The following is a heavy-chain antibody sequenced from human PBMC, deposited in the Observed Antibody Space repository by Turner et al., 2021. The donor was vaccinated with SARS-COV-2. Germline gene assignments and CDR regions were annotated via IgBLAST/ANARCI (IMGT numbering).Heavy chain of an antibody. CDR2: IHHSGST. CDR3: ARGRGGFYDNSGYYYVY. Sequence: QVQLQQWGAGLLKPSETLSLSCGVYGESLSDYYWTWIRQPPGKGLEWIGEIHHSGSTKYNPSRKSRVTMSVDTSKNQFSLKLTSVTAADTAVYYCARGRGGFYDNSGYYYVYWGQGTLVTVSS. CDR1: GESLSDYY. D-gene: IGHD3-22*01. J-gene: IGHJ4*02. V-gene: IGHV4-34*01.